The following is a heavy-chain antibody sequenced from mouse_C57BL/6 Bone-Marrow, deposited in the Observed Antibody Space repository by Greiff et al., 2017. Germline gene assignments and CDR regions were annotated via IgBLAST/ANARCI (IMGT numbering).Heavy chain of an antibody. D-gene: IGHD1-1*01. CDR3: AERGWDYGSSYFDY. CDR1: GYSITSGYY. J-gene: IGHJ2*01. CDR2: ISYDGSN. Sequence: ESGPGLVKPSQSLSLTCSVTGYSITSGYYWNWIRQFPGNKLEWMGYISYDGSNNYNPSLKNRISITRDTSKNQFFLKLNSVTTEDTATYYCAERGWDYGSSYFDYWGQGTTLTVSS. V-gene: IGHV3-6*01.